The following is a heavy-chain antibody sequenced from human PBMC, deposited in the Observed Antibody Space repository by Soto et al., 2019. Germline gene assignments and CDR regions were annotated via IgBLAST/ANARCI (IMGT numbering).Heavy chain of an antibody. V-gene: IGHV3-23*01. CDR2: ISGSGGST. Sequence: PGGSLRLSCAASGFTFSSYAMSWVRQAPGKGLEWVSAISGSGGSTYYADSVKGRSTISRDNSKNTLYLQMNSLRAEDTAVYYCSKADSSMRHRYYYYGMDVWGQGTTVTVSS. D-gene: IGHD2-8*01. J-gene: IGHJ6*02. CDR1: GFTFSSYA. CDR3: SKADSSMRHRYYYYGMDV.